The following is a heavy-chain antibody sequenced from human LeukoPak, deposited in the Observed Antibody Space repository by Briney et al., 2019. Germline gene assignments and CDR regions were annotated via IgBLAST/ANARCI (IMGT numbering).Heavy chain of an antibody. CDR3: ARSPIVVVPAAMAFDI. J-gene: IGHJ3*02. Sequence: GGSLRLSCGASGFSFSNYAMSWVRQAPGKGLEWVSYISSSSSTIYYADSVKGRFTISRDNAKNSLYLQMNSLRAEDTAVYYCARSPIVVVPAAMAFDIWGQGTMVTVSS. CDR1: GFSFSNYA. V-gene: IGHV3-48*01. D-gene: IGHD2-2*01. CDR2: ISSSSSTI.